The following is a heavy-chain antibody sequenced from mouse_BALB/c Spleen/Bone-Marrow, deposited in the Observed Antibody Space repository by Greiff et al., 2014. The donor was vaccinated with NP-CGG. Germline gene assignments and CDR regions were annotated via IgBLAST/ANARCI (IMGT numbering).Heavy chain of an antibody. V-gene: IGHV5-17*02. J-gene: IGHJ1*01. CDR1: GFTFSSFG. CDR2: ISSGSSTI. CDR3: ARYWYFDV. Sequence: EVQLEESGGGLVQPGGSGKLSCAASGFTFSSFGMHWVRQAPEKGLEWVAYISSGSSTIYYADTVKGRFTISRDNPKNTLFLQMTSLRSEDTAMYYCARYWYFDVWGAGTTVTVSS.